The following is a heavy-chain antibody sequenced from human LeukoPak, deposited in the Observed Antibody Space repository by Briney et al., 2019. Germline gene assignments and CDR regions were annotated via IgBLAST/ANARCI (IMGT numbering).Heavy chain of an antibody. CDR1: GYTLTELS. CDR2: FDPEDGET. V-gene: IGHV1-24*01. J-gene: IGHJ4*02. Sequence: ASVKVSCKVSGYTLTELSMHWVRQAPGKGLEWMGGFDPEDGETIYAQKFQGRVTMTEDTSTDTAYMELSSLRSENTAVYYCATAVGATTPALDYWGQGTLVTVSS. D-gene: IGHD1-26*01. CDR3: ATAVGATTPALDY.